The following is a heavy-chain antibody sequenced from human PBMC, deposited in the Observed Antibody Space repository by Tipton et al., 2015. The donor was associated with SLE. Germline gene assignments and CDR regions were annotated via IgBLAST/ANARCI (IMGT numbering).Heavy chain of an antibody. J-gene: IGHJ4*02. CDR1: GASVSSHY. V-gene: IGHV4-59*02. D-gene: IGHD3-10*01. CDR2: IYYSGST. Sequence: TLSLTCTVSGASVSSHYWSWFRQPPGKGLEWIWYIYYSGSTNYNPSLKSRVTISVDTSKNQFTLKLTSVTAADTAVYYCARFHVKSYYEFDCWGQGTLVTVSS. CDR3: ARFHVKSYYEFDC.